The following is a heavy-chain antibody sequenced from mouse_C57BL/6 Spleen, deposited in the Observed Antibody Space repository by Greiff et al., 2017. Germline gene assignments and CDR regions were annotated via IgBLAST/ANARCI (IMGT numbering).Heavy chain of an antibody. Sequence: QVQLQQSGPELVKPGASVKISCKASGYAFSSSWMNWVKQRPGKGLEWIGRIYPGDGDTNYNGKFKGKATLTADKSSSTAYMQLSSLTSEDSAVYFCASHRSAYWGQGTLVTVSA. CDR3: ASHRSAY. J-gene: IGHJ3*01. CDR1: GYAFSSSW. V-gene: IGHV1-82*01. CDR2: IYPGDGDT.